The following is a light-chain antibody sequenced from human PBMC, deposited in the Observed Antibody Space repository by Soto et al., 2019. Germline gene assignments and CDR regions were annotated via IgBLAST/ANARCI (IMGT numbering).Light chain of an antibody. Sequence: QSALTQPASVSGSPGQSITISCTGTSSDVGGYNFVSWFQQHPGKAPKLMIYDVSYRPSGVSNRFSGSESGNTASLTISGLQAEDEADYYCSSYTSSGTLVVFGGGTKLTVL. CDR3: SSYTSSGTLVV. CDR2: DVS. CDR1: SSDVGGYNF. J-gene: IGLJ2*01. V-gene: IGLV2-14*01.